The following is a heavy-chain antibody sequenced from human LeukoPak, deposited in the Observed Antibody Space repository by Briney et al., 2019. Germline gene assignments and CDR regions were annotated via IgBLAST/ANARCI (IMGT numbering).Heavy chain of an antibody. CDR2: ISSSGSTI. D-gene: IGHD4-17*01. CDR1: GFTFSSYE. V-gene: IGHV3-48*03. CDR3: APISLWRTTAFDY. Sequence: GGSLRLSCAASGFTFSSYEMNWVRQAPGKGLKWVSYISSSGSTIYYADSVKGRFTISRDNAKNSLYLQMNSLRAEDTAVYYCAPISLWRTTAFDYWGQGTLVTVSS. J-gene: IGHJ4*02.